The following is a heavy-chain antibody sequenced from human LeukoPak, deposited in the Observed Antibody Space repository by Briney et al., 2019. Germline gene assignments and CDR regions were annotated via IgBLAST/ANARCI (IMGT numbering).Heavy chain of an antibody. Sequence: GGSLRLSCAASGFTFSSYDIHWVRQAPGKGLEWVAFIRYDGSNKYYADSVRGRFTISRDNSKNTLYLQMNSLRAEDTAVYYCARDRGIAAAGGAFDIWGQGTMVTVSS. CDR3: ARDRGIAAAGGAFDI. J-gene: IGHJ3*02. D-gene: IGHD6-13*01. V-gene: IGHV3-30*02. CDR2: IRYDGSNK. CDR1: GFTFSSYD.